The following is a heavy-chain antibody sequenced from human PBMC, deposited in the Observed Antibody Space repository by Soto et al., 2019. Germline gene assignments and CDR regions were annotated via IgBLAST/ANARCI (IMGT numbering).Heavy chain of an antibody. Sequence: AQTLCLTCTVGGGPLSNGDYCWSWIPQHPEMGLEWIGYIYKTGNTYYNPSLKSRAIISVDTSDNMFSLKLSSVTAADTAIYYGARVGISPSDAFDFWGQGTMVTVSS. CDR3: ARVGISPSDAFDF. D-gene: IGHD3-3*02. CDR2: IYKTGNT. CDR1: GGPLSNGDYC. V-gene: IGHV4-31*03. J-gene: IGHJ3*01.